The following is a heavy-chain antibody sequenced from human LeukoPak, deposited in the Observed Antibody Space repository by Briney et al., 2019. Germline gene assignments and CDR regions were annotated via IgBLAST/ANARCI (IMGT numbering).Heavy chain of an antibody. J-gene: IGHJ6*02. CDR3: ARELFSSGSCPDG. CDR1: GFTFSYYA. CDR2: IWSDGSNK. V-gene: IGHV3-33*01. D-gene: IGHD3-10*01. Sequence: GRSLRLSCSASGFTFSYYAIHWVRQAPGKGLEWVALIWSDGSNKYYVDSVKGRITISRDNSKNTVYLQMNSLRAEDTAVYYCARELFSSGSCPDGWGQGTTVTVSS.